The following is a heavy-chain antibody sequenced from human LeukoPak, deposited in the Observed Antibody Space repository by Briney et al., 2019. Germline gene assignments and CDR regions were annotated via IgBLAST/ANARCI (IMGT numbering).Heavy chain of an antibody. D-gene: IGHD5-18*01. Sequence: QSGGSLRLSCAASGFTLSSYGMHWVRQAPGKGLEWVAFIRYDGSNKYYADSVKGRFTISRDNSKNTLYLQMNSLRAEDTAVYYCAKGRGIQLWLRPYFDYWGQGTLVTVSS. V-gene: IGHV3-30*02. CDR1: GFTLSSYG. CDR3: AKGRGIQLWLRPYFDY. J-gene: IGHJ4*02. CDR2: IRYDGSNK.